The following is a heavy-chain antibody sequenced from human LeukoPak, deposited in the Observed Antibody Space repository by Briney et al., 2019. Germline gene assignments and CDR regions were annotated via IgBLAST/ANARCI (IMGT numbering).Heavy chain of an antibody. CDR1: GFTFSSYA. CDR3: AKGEQWLVDGAFDI. V-gene: IGHV3-30-3*01. J-gene: IGHJ3*02. Sequence: GGSLRLSCAASGFTFSSYAMHWVRQAPGKGLEWVAVISYDGSNKYYADSVKGRFTISRDNSKNTLYLQMNSLKAEDTAVYYCAKGEQWLVDGAFDIWGQGTMVTVSS. CDR2: ISYDGSNK. D-gene: IGHD6-19*01.